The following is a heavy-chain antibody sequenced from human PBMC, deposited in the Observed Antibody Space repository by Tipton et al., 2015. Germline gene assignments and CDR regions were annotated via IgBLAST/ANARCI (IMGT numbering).Heavy chain of an antibody. D-gene: IGHD4-17*01. V-gene: IGHV4-38-2*01. CDR1: AYSISSDYY. J-gene: IGHJ4*02. CDR3: ARMNAVTTPPDFYFDY. CDR2: ISHSGNT. Sequence: TLSLTCAVSAYSISSDYYWGWIRQPPGKGLEWIGSISHSGNTYYNPSLKSRVTMSVDKSKKQFSLELSSVTAADTAVYYCARMNAVTTPPDFYFDYWGQGTLVTVSS.